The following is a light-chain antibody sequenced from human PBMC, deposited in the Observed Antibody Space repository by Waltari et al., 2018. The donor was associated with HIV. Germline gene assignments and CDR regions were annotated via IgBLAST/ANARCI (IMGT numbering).Light chain of an antibody. Sequence: EIVMTQSPATLSVSPGERATLSCRASQSVGSNLAWYQQKPGQAPRLLIYGASTRATGIPARFSGSGSGTEFTLTISSLQSEDFAVYYCQQYNKWPPWTFGQGTKVEI. CDR2: GAS. CDR3: QQYNKWPPWT. V-gene: IGKV3-15*01. CDR1: QSVGSN. J-gene: IGKJ1*01.